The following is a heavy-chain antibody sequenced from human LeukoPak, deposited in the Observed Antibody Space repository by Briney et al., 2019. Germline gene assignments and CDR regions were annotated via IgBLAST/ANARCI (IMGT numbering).Heavy chain of an antibody. CDR1: GYTLTSYA. CDR2: INTNTGNP. J-gene: IGHJ5*02. CDR3: AREETDTAMVSKGLLDWFDP. V-gene: IGHV7-4-1*02. D-gene: IGHD5-18*01. Sequence: GASVKVSCKASGYTLTSYAMNWVRQAPGQGLEWMGWINTNTGNPTYAQGSTGGVVFSLDTSVSTAYLQISSLKAEDTAVYYCAREETDTAMVSKGLLDWFDPWGQGTLVTVSS.